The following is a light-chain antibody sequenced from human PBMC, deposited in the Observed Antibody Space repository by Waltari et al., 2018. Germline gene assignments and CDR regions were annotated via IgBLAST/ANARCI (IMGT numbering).Light chain of an antibody. V-gene: IGKV3-15*01. CDR1: QSISNN. J-gene: IGKJ2*01. Sequence: EIVMTQSPATLSVSPGERATLSCRATQSISNNLAWYQQKPGQAPRLLIYEASTRATGIPARFTGSGSETEFTLTISSLQSEDFAVDYCQHNNHWPYTFGQGTKLEI. CDR3: QHNNHWPYT. CDR2: EAS.